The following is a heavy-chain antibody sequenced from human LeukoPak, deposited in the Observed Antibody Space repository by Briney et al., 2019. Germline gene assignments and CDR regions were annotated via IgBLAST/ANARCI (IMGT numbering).Heavy chain of an antibody. D-gene: IGHD3-10*01. CDR1: GGSFSGYY. CDR2: INHSGST. V-gene: IGHV4-34*01. CDR3: ARRHRHYGSGSYYPLPGWFVP. Sequence: SETLSLTCAVYGGSFSGYYWSWIRQPPGKGLEWIGEINHSGSTNYNPSLKSRVTISVDTSKNQFSLKLSSVTAADTAVYYCARRHRHYGSGSYYPLPGWFVPWGQGTLVTVSS. J-gene: IGHJ5*02.